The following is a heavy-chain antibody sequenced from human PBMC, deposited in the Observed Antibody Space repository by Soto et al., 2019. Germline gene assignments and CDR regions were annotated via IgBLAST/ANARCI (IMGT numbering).Heavy chain of an antibody. Sequence: GGSLRLSCAASGFTFSDYYMSWIRQAPGKGLEWVSYISSSGSTIYYADSVKGRFTISRDNAKNSLYLQMNSLRAEDTAVYYCARDGSPYYYYYMDVWGKGTTVTVSS. V-gene: IGHV3-11*01. J-gene: IGHJ6*03. CDR2: ISSSGSTI. CDR3: ARDGSPYYYYYMDV. D-gene: IGHD6-13*01. CDR1: GFTFSDYY.